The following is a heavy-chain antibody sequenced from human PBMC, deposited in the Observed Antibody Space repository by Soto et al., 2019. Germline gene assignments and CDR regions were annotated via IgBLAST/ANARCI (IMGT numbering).Heavy chain of an antibody. CDR2: ISYDGSNK. Sequence: QVQLVESGGGVVQPGRSLRLSCAASGFTFSSYAMHWVRQAPGKGLEWVAVISYDGSNKYYADSVKGRFTISRDNSKSTLYLQMNSLRAEDTAVYYCARDRVRVTMVRGAFDYWGQGTLVTVSS. CDR1: GFTFSSYA. J-gene: IGHJ4*02. V-gene: IGHV3-30-3*01. D-gene: IGHD3-10*01. CDR3: ARDRVRVTMVRGAFDY.